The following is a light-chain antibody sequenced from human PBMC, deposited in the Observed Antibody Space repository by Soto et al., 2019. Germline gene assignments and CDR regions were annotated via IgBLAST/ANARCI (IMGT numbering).Light chain of an antibody. CDR3: HQYNMWPPLI. J-gene: IGKJ4*01. CDR2: GAS. CDR1: QSVRSN. V-gene: IGKV3-15*01. Sequence: EIVMTQSPGTLSVSPGESATLSCRASQSVRSNLAWYQQKPGQAPRLLIYGASTRATGIPARFSGSGSGTEFTLTISSLQSEDFAVYYCHQYNMWPPLIFGGGTKVEIK.